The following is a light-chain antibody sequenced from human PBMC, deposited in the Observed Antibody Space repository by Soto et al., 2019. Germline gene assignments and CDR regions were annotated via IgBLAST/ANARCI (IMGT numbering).Light chain of an antibody. CDR3: QQYNSNPYT. CDR2: DAS. J-gene: IGKJ2*01. Sequence: DIQMTQSPSTLSASVGDRVTVTCRASQSINNWLAWYQQKPGRAPSLLIYDASYLERGVPTRFSGSGSGTEFTLTISSLQPDDFATYHCQQYNSNPYTFGQGTKLEIK. CDR1: QSINNW. V-gene: IGKV1-5*01.